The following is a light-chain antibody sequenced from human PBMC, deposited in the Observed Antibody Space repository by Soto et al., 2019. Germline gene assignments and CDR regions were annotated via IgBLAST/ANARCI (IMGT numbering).Light chain of an antibody. J-gene: IGKJ1*01. CDR3: QQYNSYPWT. V-gene: IGKV1-5*01. Sequence: DIQLTQSPSTLSASVGDRVTITCRASQFISHWLAWYQQKPGKAPNLLIYDASSLERGVPSRFSGSGFGTDFTLTISSLQPDDFATYYCQQYNSYPWTFGQGTKVDIK. CDR2: DAS. CDR1: QFISHW.